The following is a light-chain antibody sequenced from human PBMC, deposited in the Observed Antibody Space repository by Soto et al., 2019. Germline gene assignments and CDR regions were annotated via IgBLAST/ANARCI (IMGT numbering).Light chain of an antibody. J-gene: IGLJ3*02. V-gene: IGLV2-8*01. CDR2: EVN. CDR3: SSYAGKGV. CDR1: SSDVGDYNY. Sequence: QSLLTQPPSASGSPGQSVTISCTGTSSDVGDYNYVSWYQQHPGKAPKLMIYEVNKRPSGVPDRFSGSKSGNTASLTVSGLQAEDEADYYCSSYAGKGVFGGGTKVTVL.